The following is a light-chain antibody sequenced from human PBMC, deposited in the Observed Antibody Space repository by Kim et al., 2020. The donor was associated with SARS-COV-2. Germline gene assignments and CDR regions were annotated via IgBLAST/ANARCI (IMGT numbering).Light chain of an antibody. Sequence: APGKTATITCGGDDIGTKSVHWYRQKPGQAPVLVIYYDTDRPSGIPERFSASNSGNTATLTVSRVEAGDEADYYCQVWDSGSDQWVFGGGTQLTVL. CDR1: DIGTKS. V-gene: IGLV3-21*04. J-gene: IGLJ3*02. CDR2: YDT. CDR3: QVWDSGSDQWV.